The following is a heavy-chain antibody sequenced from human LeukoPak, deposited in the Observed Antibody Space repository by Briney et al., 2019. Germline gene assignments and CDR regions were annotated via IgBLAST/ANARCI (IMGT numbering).Heavy chain of an antibody. CDR3: ASELGYCSSTSCDPAGYYDY. J-gene: IGHJ4*02. Sequence: GGSLRLSCAASGFTFSSYAMHWVRQAPGKGLEWVALISYDGSNKYYADSVKGRFTISRDNSKNTLYLQMNSLRVEDTAVYYCASELGYCSSTSCDPAGYYDYWGQGTLVTVSS. CDR1: GFTFSSYA. V-gene: IGHV3-30-3*01. CDR2: ISYDGSNK. D-gene: IGHD2-2*01.